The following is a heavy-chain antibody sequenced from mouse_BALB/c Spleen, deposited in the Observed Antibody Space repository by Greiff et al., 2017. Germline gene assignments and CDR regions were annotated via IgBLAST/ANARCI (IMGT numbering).Heavy chain of an antibody. Sequence: EVKLQESGPGLVKPSQSLSLTCTVTGYSITSDYAWNWIRQFPGNKLEWMGNISYSGSTSYNPSLKSRISITRDTSKNQFFLQLNSVTTEDTATYYWARGGVITTVYYYAIDYWGQGTSVTVSS. V-gene: IGHV3-2*02. D-gene: IGHD2-4*01. CDR1: GYSITSDYA. CDR3: ARGGVITTVYYYAIDY. J-gene: IGHJ4*01. CDR2: ISYSGST.